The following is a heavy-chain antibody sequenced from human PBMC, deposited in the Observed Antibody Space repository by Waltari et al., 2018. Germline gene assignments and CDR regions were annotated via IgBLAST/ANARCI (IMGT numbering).Heavy chain of an antibody. CDR2: ISYDGSNK. J-gene: IGHJ6*03. D-gene: IGHD1-26*01. CDR3: AKSVFKWEPARYYMDV. CDR1: GFTFSSYG. Sequence: QVQLVESGGGVVQPGRSLRLSCAASGFTFSSYGMHWVRQAPGKGLEWVAVISYDGSNKYYADSVKGRFTISRDNSKNTLYLQMNSLRAEDTAVYYCAKSVFKWEPARYYMDVWGKGTTVTVSS. V-gene: IGHV3-30*18.